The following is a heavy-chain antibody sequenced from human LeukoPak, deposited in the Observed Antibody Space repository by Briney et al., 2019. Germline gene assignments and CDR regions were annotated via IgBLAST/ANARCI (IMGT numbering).Heavy chain of an antibody. V-gene: IGHV4-59*12. D-gene: IGHD4-17*01. Sequence: SETLSLTCTVSGGSISSFYWSWLRQPPGKGLEWIGHIFYSGSTNYNPSLKSRVTISVETSKNQFSLKLSSVTAADTALHFCARGGGFYGTGTTHFDYWGQGTLVIISS. CDR2: IFYSGST. CDR3: ARGGGFYGTGTTHFDY. J-gene: IGHJ4*02. CDR1: GGSISSFY.